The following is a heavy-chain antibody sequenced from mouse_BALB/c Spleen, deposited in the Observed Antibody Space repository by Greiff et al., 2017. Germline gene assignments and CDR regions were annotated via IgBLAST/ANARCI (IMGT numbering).Heavy chain of an antibody. D-gene: IGHD1-1*01. CDR3: ARRDFTTVVATDFDV. V-gene: IGHV1-9*01. CDR2: ILPGSGST. Sequence: QVQLKESGAELMKPGASVKISCKATGYTFSSYWIEWVKQRPGHGLEWIGEILPGSGSTNYNEKFKGKATFTADTSSNTAYMQLSSLTSEDSAVYYCARRDFTTVVATDFDVWGAGTTVTVSS. J-gene: IGHJ1*01. CDR1: GYTFSSYW.